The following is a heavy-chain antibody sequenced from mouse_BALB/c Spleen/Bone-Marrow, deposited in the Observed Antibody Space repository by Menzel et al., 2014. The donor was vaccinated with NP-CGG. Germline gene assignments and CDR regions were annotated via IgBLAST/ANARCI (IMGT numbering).Heavy chain of an antibody. D-gene: IGHD2-4*01. J-gene: IGHJ3*01. CDR3: ASPIYYDYPLFAY. Sequence: QVQLQQSGPGLVAPSQSLSITYTVSGFSLTSYGVHWVRQPPGKGLEWLGVIWAGGSTNYNSALMSRLSISKDNSKSQVFLKMNSLQTDDTAMYYCASPIYYDYPLFAYWGQGTLVTVSA. CDR2: IWAGGST. V-gene: IGHV2-9*02. CDR1: GFSLTSYG.